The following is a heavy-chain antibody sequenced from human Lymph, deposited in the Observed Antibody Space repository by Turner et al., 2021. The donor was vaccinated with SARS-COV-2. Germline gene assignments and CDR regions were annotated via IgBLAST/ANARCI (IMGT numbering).Heavy chain of an antibody. CDR3: AGGGVDTAMVRYYYYGMDV. D-gene: IGHD5-18*01. CDR2: INHSGST. J-gene: IGHJ6*02. CDR1: GGSFSGYY. Sequence: QVQLQQWGAGLLKPSETLSLTCAVYGGSFSGYYWSWIRQPPGKGLEWIGEINHSGSTNYNPSLKSRVTISVDTSKNQFSLKLSTVTAADTAVYYCAGGGVDTAMVRYYYYGMDVWGQGTTVTVSS. V-gene: IGHV4-34*01.